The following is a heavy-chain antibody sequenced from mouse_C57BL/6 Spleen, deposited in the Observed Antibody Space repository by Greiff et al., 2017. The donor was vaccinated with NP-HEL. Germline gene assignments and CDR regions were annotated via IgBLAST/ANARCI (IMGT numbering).Heavy chain of an antibody. CDR3: AKGGYGSSYWYFDV. V-gene: IGHV5-2*01. D-gene: IGHD1-1*01. CDR2: INSDGGST. Sequence: EVMLVESGGGLVQPGESLKLSCESNEYEFPSHDMSWVRKTPEKRLELVAAINSDGGSTYYPDTMERRFIISRDNTKKTLYLQMGSLRSEDTALYYCAKGGYGSSYWYFDVWGTGTTVTVSS. CDR1: EYEFPSHD. J-gene: IGHJ1*03.